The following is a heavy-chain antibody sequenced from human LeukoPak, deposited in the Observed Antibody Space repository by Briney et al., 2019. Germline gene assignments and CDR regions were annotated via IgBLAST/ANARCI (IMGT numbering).Heavy chain of an antibody. Sequence: ASVKVSCKASGYTFTSYGISWVRQAPGQRLEWMEWINAYNGNTNYAQKLQGRVTMTTDTSTSTAYMELRSLRSDDTAVYYCARDLYSSGWSLADYWGQGTLVTVSS. J-gene: IGHJ4*02. V-gene: IGHV1-18*01. D-gene: IGHD6-19*01. CDR2: INAYNGNT. CDR3: ARDLYSSGWSLADY. CDR1: GYTFTSYG.